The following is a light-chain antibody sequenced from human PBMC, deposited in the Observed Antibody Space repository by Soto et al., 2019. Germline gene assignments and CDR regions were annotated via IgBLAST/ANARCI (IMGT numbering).Light chain of an antibody. Sequence: QSALTQPPSASGSPGQSVTISCTGTSSDIGGYNYVSWYQQHPGKAPKLMIYDVTKRPSGVPDRFSGPKSGNTASLTVSGHQAEEEAHYYCSSYARSNNYVFGTGTKLTVL. V-gene: IGLV2-8*01. J-gene: IGLJ1*01. CDR2: DVT. CDR3: SSYARSNNYV. CDR1: SSDIGGYNY.